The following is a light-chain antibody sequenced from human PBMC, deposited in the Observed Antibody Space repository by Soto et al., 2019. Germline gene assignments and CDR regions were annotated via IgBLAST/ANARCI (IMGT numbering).Light chain of an antibody. CDR2: LNSDGSH. CDR3: QTWGSGIVV. Sequence: QSVLTQSPSASAYLGASVKLTCTLSSGHSNYAIAWHQQQSEKGPRYLMKLNSDGSHSKGDGIPDRFSGSSSGAERYLTISSLQSEDEADYYCQTWGSGIVVFGGGTKRTVL. J-gene: IGLJ2*01. V-gene: IGLV4-69*01. CDR1: SGHSNYA.